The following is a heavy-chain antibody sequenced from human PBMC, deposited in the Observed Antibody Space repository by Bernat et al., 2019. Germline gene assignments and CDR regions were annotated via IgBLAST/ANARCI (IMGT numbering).Heavy chain of an antibody. V-gene: IGHV4-34*02. CDR1: DGAFSTYY. J-gene: IGHJ4*02. D-gene: IGHD4-4*01. CDR2: INHSGST. CDR3: ARGGVDNSNYGGFFAS. Sequence: QVQLQQWGAGLLKPSETLSLTCAVSDGAFSTYYWGWIRQPPGKGLEWIGEINHSGSTNYNPSLKSRVTMSVDTSRNRFSLKLSSVTAADSAIYFCARGGVDNSNYGGFFASWGQGTLLTVSS.